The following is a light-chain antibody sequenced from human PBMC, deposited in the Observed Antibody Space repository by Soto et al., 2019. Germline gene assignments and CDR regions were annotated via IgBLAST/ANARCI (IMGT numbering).Light chain of an antibody. V-gene: IGLV2-23*02. J-gene: IGLJ3*02. Sequence: QSALTQPASVSGSPGQSITISCTGTSSDVGSYNLVSWYQQHPGKATKLMIYEVSKRPSGVSNRFSGSKSGNTASLTISGLQAEDEADYYCCSYAGRWVFGGGTKLTVL. CDR2: EVS. CDR3: CSYAGRWV. CDR1: SSDVGSYNL.